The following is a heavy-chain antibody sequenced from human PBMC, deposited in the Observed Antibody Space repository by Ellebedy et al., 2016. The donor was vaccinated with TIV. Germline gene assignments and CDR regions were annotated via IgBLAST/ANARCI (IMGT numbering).Heavy chain of an antibody. J-gene: IGHJ4*02. V-gene: IGHV3-7*04. CDR1: GFTFSSYW. Sequence: GESLKISXAASGFTFSSYWMSWVRQAPGKGLEWVANIKQDGSEKYYVDSVNGRFTISRDNAKNSLYLQMNSLRAEDTAVYYCARAPWVGAFDYWGQGTLVTVSS. CDR2: IKQDGSEK. D-gene: IGHD1-26*01. CDR3: ARAPWVGAFDY.